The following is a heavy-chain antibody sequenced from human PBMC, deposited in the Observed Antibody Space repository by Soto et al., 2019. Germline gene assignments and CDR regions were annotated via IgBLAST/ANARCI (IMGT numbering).Heavy chain of an antibody. D-gene: IGHD2-2*01. Sequence: PSETLSLTCTVSGGSISSGGYYWSWIRQHPGKGLEWIGYIYYSGSTYYNPPLKSRVTISVDTSKNQFSLKLSSVTAADTAVYYCARVETDIVVVPAALGAFDIWGQGTMVTV. V-gene: IGHV4-31*03. CDR1: GGSISSGGYY. CDR3: ARVETDIVVVPAALGAFDI. J-gene: IGHJ3*02. CDR2: IYYSGST.